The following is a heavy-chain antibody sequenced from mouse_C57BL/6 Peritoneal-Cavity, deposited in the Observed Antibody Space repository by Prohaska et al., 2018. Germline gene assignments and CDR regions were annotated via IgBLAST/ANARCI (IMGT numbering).Heavy chain of an antibody. CDR3: ARRDYGSSPAWFAY. Sequence: GKGWGKQAPGKGLKWMGWINTYSGVPTYADDFKGRFVFSLETSASTAYLQINNLKNEDTATYFCARRDYGSSPAWFAYWGQGTLVTVSA. D-gene: IGHD1-1*01. V-gene: IGHV9-3*01. J-gene: IGHJ3*01. CDR2: INTYSGVP. CDR1: G.